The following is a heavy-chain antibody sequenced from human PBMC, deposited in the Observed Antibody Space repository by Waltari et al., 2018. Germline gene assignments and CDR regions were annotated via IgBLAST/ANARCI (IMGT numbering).Heavy chain of an antibody. CDR1: GYTLTELS. J-gene: IGHJ5*02. D-gene: IGHD2-2*01. Sequence: QVQLVQSGAEVKKPGASVKVSCKVSGYTLTELSMHWVRQAPGKGLEWMGGIIPIFGTANYAQKFQGRVTMTRDTSTSTVYMELSSLRSEDTAVYYCARDPVVPAARWFDPWGQGTLVTVSS. CDR2: IIPIFGTA. CDR3: ARDPVVPAARWFDP. V-gene: IGHV1-24*01.